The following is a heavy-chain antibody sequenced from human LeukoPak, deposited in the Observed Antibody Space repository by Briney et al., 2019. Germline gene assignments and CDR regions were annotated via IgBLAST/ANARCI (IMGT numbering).Heavy chain of an antibody. V-gene: IGHV3-30*18. CDR2: ISYDGNNK. D-gene: IGHD3-10*01. CDR3: AKDQFSGRRQSGMDV. CDR1: GFTFSSYG. Sequence: PGGSLRLSCAASGFTFSSYGMHWVRQAPGKGLEWVAVISYDGNNKYYADSVKGRFTISRDNSKNTLYLQMNSLRAEDTAVYYCAKDQFSGRRQSGMDVWGQGTTVTVSS. J-gene: IGHJ6*02.